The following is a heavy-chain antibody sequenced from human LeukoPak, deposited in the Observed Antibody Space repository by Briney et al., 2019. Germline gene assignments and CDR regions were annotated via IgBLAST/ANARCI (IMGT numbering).Heavy chain of an antibody. J-gene: IGHJ3*02. D-gene: IGHD1-1*01. Sequence: SETLSLTCTVSGGSISSSSYYWGWIRQPPGKGLEWIGSIYYSGSTYYNPSLKSRVTISVDTSKNQFSLKLSSVTAADTAVYYCARVRTIPHAFDIWGQGTMVTVSS. CDR2: IYYSGST. CDR1: GGSISSSSYY. V-gene: IGHV4-39*01. CDR3: ARVRTIPHAFDI.